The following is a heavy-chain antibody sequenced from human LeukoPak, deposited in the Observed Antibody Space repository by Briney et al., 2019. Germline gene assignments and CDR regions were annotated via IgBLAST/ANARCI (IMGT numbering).Heavy chain of an antibody. Sequence: GGSLRLSCAASGFTFSNAWMSWVREAPGKGLEWVANIKQDGSEKYYVDSVKGRFTISRDNAKNSLYLQMNSLRAEDTAVYYCARSGYYDSTNDAFDIWGQGTMVTVSS. CDR2: IKQDGSEK. CDR3: ARSGYYDSTNDAFDI. CDR1: GFTFSNAW. D-gene: IGHD3-22*01. V-gene: IGHV3-7*01. J-gene: IGHJ3*02.